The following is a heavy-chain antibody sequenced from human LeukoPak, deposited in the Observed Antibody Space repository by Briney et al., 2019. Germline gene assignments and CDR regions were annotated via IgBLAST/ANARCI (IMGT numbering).Heavy chain of an antibody. D-gene: IGHD3-3*01. CDR2: IYYSGST. CDR1: GGSISSYY. Sequence: SETLSLTRTVSGGSISSYYWSWIRQPPGKGLEWIGYIYYSGSTNYNPSLKSRVTISVDTSKNQFSLKLSSVTAADTAVYYCAISGSYDFWSGFIDWGQGTLVTVSS. V-gene: IGHV4-59*08. J-gene: IGHJ4*02. CDR3: AISGSYDFWSGFID.